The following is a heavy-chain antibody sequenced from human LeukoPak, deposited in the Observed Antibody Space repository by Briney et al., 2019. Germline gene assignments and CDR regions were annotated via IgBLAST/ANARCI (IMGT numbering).Heavy chain of an antibody. CDR3: ARDDGWLHTGGPFFDY. CDR1: GFTFSSYA. CDR2: ISYGGSNK. J-gene: IGHJ4*02. D-gene: IGHD5-24*01. V-gene: IGHV3-30-3*01. Sequence: GGSLRLSCAASGFTFSSYAMHWVRQAPGKGLEWVAVISYGGSNKYYADSVKGRFTISRDNSKNTLYLQMNSLRAEDTAVYYCARDDGWLHTGGPFFDYWGQGTLVTVSS.